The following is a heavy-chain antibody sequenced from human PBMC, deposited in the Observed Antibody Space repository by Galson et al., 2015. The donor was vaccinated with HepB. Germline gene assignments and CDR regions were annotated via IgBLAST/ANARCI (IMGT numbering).Heavy chain of an antibody. V-gene: IGHV3-74*01. Sequence: ASXXXFSSYXXXWVXXAPGXGLVXXXHINSDGXXITYADSVKGRFXXSRDNAKNTLYLQMNSLGAEDTAVYYXARDLDSVLNCTYVYYYYVMDXXXQG. CDR2: INSDGXXI. CDR1: XXXFSSYX. D-gene: IGHD2-8*01. CDR3: ARDLDSVLNCTYVYYYYVMDX. J-gene: IGHJ6*02.